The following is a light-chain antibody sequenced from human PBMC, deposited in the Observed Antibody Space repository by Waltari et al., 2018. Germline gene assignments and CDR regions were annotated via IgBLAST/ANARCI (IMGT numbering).Light chain of an antibody. Sequence: DIQMTQSPSTPSASVGDNVTIICRASQRFSSYLAWYQQKPGKAPKLLIYKTSSLETGVPSSFSGTGSGTEFTLTISSLQPDDIATYYCQQYNSYPFTFGPGTKVDIK. J-gene: IGKJ3*01. CDR2: KTS. V-gene: IGKV1-5*03. CDR1: QRFSSY. CDR3: QQYNSYPFT.